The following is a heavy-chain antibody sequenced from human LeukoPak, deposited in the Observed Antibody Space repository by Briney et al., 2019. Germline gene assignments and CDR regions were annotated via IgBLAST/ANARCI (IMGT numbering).Heavy chain of an antibody. CDR3: ARLMYQLLSHMDV. D-gene: IGHD2-2*01. CDR1: GFTFSNYA. V-gene: IGHV3-23*01. J-gene: IGHJ6*03. CDR2: ITGSGGST. Sequence: QPGGSLRLSCAVSGFTFSNYAMSWVRQAPGKGLEWVSTITGSGGSTYYPDSVKGRFTISRDNSKNTVYLQMNSLRVDDTAVYYCARLMYQLLSHMDVWGKGTTVTVSS.